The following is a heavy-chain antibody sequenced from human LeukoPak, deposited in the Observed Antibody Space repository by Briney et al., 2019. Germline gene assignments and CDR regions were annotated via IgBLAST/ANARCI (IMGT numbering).Heavy chain of an antibody. D-gene: IGHD5-24*01. CDR2: ISAYNGNT. CDR1: GYKFTSYG. Sequence: ASVKVSCKASGYKFTSYGISWVRQAPGQGLEWMGWISAYNGNTNYAQKLQGRVTMSTDTSTSTGYMELRSLRSDDTAVYYCARGLQETLAWLKALSAFDIWGQGTMVTVSS. J-gene: IGHJ3*02. CDR3: ARGLQETLAWLKALSAFDI. V-gene: IGHV1-18*01.